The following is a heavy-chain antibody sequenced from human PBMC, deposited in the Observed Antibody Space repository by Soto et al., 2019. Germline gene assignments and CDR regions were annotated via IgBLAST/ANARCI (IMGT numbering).Heavy chain of an antibody. CDR2: IYYSGTT. CDR3: ARATYDSSGYFDY. CDR1: GVSISSGAYY. J-gene: IGHJ4*02. V-gene: IGHV4-31*03. D-gene: IGHD3-22*01. Sequence: PSETLSLTCTVSGVSISSGAYYLFCMRQPPGKGLELIGYIYYSGTTYYNPSLRSRLTISLDKSTNHFSLSLRSVTAADTAVYYCARATYDSSGYFDYWGQGGLVTVSS.